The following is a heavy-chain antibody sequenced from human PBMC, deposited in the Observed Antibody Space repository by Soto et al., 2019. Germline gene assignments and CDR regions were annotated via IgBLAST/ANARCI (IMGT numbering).Heavy chain of an antibody. D-gene: IGHD2-15*01. CDR2: IYWVDDK. V-gene: IGHV2-5*02. J-gene: IGHJ6*02. Sequence: KESGPTLVKPTQTLTLTCTFSGFSLSTSGVGVAWIRQPPGKALEWLALIYWVDDKRYRPSLESRLTITKDTSKNQVVLTMTNMDSVDTATYYCAYLPCSGGSCYWFSFSGMDVWGQGTTVTVSS. CDR1: GFSLSTSGVG. CDR3: AYLPCSGGSCYWFSFSGMDV.